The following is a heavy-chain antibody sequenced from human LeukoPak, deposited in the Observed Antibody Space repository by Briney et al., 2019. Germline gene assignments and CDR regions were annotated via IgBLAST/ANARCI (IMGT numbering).Heavy chain of an antibody. Sequence: PGGSLRLSCAAPGFTFSSYWMSWVRQAPGKGLEWVANIIQDGSEKYYVDSVRGRFTISRDNAKSSLYLQMTNLRAEDTAVYYCATDSFSFGDLNPGPWGQGTLVTVSS. CDR2: IIQDGSEK. CDR3: ATDSFSFGDLNPGP. D-gene: IGHD3-16*01. V-gene: IGHV3-7*01. CDR1: GFTFSSYW. J-gene: IGHJ5*02.